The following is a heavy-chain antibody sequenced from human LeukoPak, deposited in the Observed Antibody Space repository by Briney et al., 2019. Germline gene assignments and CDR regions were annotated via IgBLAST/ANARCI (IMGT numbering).Heavy chain of an antibody. Sequence: GRSLRLSCAASGFTFSSYGMHWVRQAPGKGLEWVAVISYDGSNKYYADSVKGRFTISRDNSKNTLYLQMNSLRAEDTAVYYCARGFRGRYAEGFDYWGQGTLVTVSS. CDR1: GFTFSSYG. CDR3: ARGFRGRYAEGFDY. V-gene: IGHV3-30*03. D-gene: IGHD6-19*01. J-gene: IGHJ4*02. CDR2: ISYDGSNK.